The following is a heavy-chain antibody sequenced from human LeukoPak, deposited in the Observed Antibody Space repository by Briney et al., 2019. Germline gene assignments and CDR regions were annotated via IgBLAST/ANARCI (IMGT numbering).Heavy chain of an antibody. D-gene: IGHD2-21*02. J-gene: IGHJ6*02. CDR2: ISYDGSNK. V-gene: IGHV3-30*18. CDR3: AKDGYCGGDCPGGMDV. Sequence: GRSLRLSCAASGFTFSSYGMHWVRQAPGKGLEWVAVISYDGSNKYYADSVKGRFTISRDNSKNTLYLQMNSLRAADTAVYYCAKDGYCGGDCPGGMDVWGQGTTVTVSS. CDR1: GFTFSSYG.